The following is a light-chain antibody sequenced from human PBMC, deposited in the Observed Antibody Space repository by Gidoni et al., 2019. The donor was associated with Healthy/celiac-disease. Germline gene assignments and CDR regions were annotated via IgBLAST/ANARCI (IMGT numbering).Light chain of an antibody. Sequence: IQMTQSPSTLSASVGDRVTITCRASQTISNWLAWYQQKPGNAPKVLIYKASSLESGVPSRFSGSGSGTEFTLTSSRLQPDDFETYYCQQYKSYTRTFGQGTRLEIK. CDR2: KAS. J-gene: IGKJ5*01. CDR3: QQYKSYTRT. CDR1: QTISNW. V-gene: IGKV1-5*03.